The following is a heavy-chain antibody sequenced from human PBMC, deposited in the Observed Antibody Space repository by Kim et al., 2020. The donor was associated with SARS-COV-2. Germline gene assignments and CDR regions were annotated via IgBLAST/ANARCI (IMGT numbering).Heavy chain of an antibody. D-gene: IGHD3-16*01. J-gene: IGHJ6*02. CDR1: GFTFSSYW. CDR3: ARDLAPNSNYYFYGMEV. CDR2: INRDGSGT. V-gene: IGHV3-74*01. Sequence: GGSLRLSCAASGFTFSSYWMHWVRQAPGKGLVWVSRINRDGSGTSYADCVKGRFTISRDNAQSTLYLQMNSLRAEDTAVYYWARDLAPNSNYYFYGMEVWGQGTTVTVSS.